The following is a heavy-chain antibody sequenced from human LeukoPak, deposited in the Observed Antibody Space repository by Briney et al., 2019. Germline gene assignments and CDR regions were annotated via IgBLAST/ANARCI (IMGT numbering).Heavy chain of an antibody. CDR1: GFPFSSYG. J-gene: IGHJ6*02. V-gene: IGHV3-33*01. CDR3: ARWNQGHGLDV. CDR2: IWYDGSKK. Sequence: PGGSLRLSCAASGFPFSSYGMHWVRQAPGKGLEWVAVIWYDGSKKYYADFVKGRFTISRDNSKNTLYLQMNSLRAEDTAVYYCARWNQGHGLDVWGQGTTVTVSS. D-gene: IGHD1-1*01.